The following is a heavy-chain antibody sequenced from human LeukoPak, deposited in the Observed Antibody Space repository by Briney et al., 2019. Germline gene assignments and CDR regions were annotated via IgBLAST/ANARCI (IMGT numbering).Heavy chain of an antibody. CDR2: ISTSGDNT. D-gene: IGHD2-2*01. J-gene: IGHJ4*02. CDR1: GFTFSSYA. Sequence: GESLRLSCAASGFTFSSYAMTWVRQAPGKGLEWVSAISTSGDNTYYADSVRGRFTISRDNSKNTLYLQMNSLRADDTAVYYCARKVYHRFDYWGQGTLVTVSS. CDR3: ARKVYHRFDY. V-gene: IGHV3-23*01.